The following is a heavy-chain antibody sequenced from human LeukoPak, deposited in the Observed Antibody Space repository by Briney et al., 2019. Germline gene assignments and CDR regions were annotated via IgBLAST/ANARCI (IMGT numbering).Heavy chain of an antibody. J-gene: IGHJ5*02. CDR2: ISADGAT. Sequence: GGSLRLSCILSGFTVSTILMDWVRQAPGEGPECVSLISADGATVYADSVKDRFTISRDISKSTVYLQMNSRKAEDSAVYYCARDRARRQSWVEFDLWGRGTLVTVSS. D-gene: IGHD4-11*01. V-gene: IGHV3-53*05. CDR3: ARDRARRQSWVEFDL. CDR1: GFTVSTIL.